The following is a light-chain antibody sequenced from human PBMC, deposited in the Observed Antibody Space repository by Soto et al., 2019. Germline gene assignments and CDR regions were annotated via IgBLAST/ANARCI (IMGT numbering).Light chain of an antibody. CDR1: QSISSW. CDR3: QQYENYWT. CDR2: DAS. Sequence: DIQMTQSPSTLSASVGDRVTIPCRASQSISSWLAWYQQKPGTAPKLLIYDASNLDSGVPSRFSGSGSGTEFSLTISNLQPDDCATYYCQQYENYWTFGQGTRVEIK. J-gene: IGKJ1*01. V-gene: IGKV1-5*01.